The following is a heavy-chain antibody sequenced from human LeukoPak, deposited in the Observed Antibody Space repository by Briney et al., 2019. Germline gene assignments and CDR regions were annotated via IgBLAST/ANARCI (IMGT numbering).Heavy chain of an antibody. D-gene: IGHD5-12*01. J-gene: IGHJ6*03. Sequence: GGSLRLSCAASGFTFSDYYMSWTRQAPGKGLEWVSYISSSGSTIYYADSVKGRFTISRDNAKNSLYLQMNSLRAEDTAVYYCARLGRLHFYYYYMDVWGKGTTVTVSS. V-gene: IGHV3-11*04. CDR2: ISSSGSTI. CDR1: GFTFSDYY. CDR3: ARLGRLHFYYYYMDV.